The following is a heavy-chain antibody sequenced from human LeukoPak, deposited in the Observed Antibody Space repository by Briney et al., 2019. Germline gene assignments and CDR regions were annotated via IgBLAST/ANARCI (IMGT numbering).Heavy chain of an antibody. J-gene: IGHJ4*02. CDR3: ARDSGERGSGSYLIAY. V-gene: IGHV1-2*02. Sequence: GASVKVSCKASGYTFTGYYMHWVRQAPGQGLEWMGWINSNSGGTNYARKFQGRVTMTRDTSISTAYMELSRLRSDDTAVYYCARDSGERGSGSYLIAYWGQGTLVTVSS. CDR2: INSNSGGT. CDR1: GYTFTGYY. D-gene: IGHD3-10*01.